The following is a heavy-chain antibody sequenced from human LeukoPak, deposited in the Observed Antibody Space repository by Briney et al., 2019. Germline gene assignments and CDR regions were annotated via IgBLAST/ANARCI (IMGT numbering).Heavy chain of an antibody. Sequence: GGSLRLTCAASGFTFSDCALGWVRQAPGRGLEWVATLSGSGAGTYYPDSVQGRFTISRDNSKRTLFLQMNSLRAEGTAFYYCAKAELGVDTFFDYWGQGTLVTVSS. D-gene: IGHD3-3*01. V-gene: IGHV3-23*01. J-gene: IGHJ4*02. CDR3: AKAELGVDTFFDY. CDR1: GFTFSDCA. CDR2: LSGSGAGT.